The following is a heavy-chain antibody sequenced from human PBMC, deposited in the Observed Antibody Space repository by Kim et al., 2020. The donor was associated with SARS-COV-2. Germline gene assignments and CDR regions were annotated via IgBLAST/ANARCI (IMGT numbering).Heavy chain of an antibody. CDR1: GYSFTNYW. Sequence: GESLKISCKVSGYSFTNYWIGWVRQMPGKGLEWMGIIYPGDSDTRYSPSFQGQVTIPADKSISTAYLQWSSLKASDTAMYYCARPVAVAGLDAFDIWGQGTMVTVS. V-gene: IGHV5-51*01. CDR3: ARPVAVAGLDAFDI. J-gene: IGHJ3*02. CDR2: IYPGDSDT. D-gene: IGHD6-19*01.